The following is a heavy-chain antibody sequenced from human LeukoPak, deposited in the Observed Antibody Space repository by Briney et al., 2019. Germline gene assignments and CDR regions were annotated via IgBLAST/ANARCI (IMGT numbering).Heavy chain of an antibody. Sequence: TSETLSLTCSVSGGSITGYFWSWIRQPPGKGLEWIGYIYYSGSTNYNPSLKSRVTISIDTSQNQFSLKLSSVTAADTAVYYCARHGERGYKYDFDYWGQGTLVTVSS. CDR2: IYYSGST. J-gene: IGHJ4*02. CDR3: ARHGERGYKYDFDY. D-gene: IGHD5-18*01. V-gene: IGHV4-59*08. CDR1: GGSITGYF.